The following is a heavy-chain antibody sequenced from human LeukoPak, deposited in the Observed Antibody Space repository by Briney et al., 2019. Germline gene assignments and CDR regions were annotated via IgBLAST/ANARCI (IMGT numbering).Heavy chain of an antibody. CDR1: GYTFTGYY. CDR2: INPNSGGT. CDR3: ARDPIGPYYYGMDV. J-gene: IGHJ6*02. D-gene: IGHD3-10*01. V-gene: IGHV1-2*02. Sequence: RASVKVSCKASGYTFTGYYMHWVRQAPGQGLEWMGWINPNSGGTNYAQKFQGRVTMTRDTSISTAYMELSRLRSDDTAVYYCARDPIGPYYYGMDVWGQGTTVTVSS.